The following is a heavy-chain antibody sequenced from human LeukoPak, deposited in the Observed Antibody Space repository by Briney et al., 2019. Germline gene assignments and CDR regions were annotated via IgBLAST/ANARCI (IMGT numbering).Heavy chain of an antibody. J-gene: IGHJ5*02. V-gene: IGHV4-39*07. CDR1: GGSISSGSYY. CDR3: ASKVGATLYWFDP. D-gene: IGHD1-26*01. Sequence: SETLSLTCTVSGGSISSGSYYWSWIRQPPGKGLEWIGEINHSGSTNYNPSLKSRVTISVDTFKNQFSLKLSSVTAADTAVYYCASKVGATLYWFDPWGQGTLVTVSS. CDR2: INHSGST.